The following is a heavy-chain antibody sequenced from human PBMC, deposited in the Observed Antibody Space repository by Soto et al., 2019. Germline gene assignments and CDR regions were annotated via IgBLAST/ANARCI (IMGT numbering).Heavy chain of an antibody. CDR3: ARHYSSGSRNWFDP. D-gene: IGHD6-19*01. CDR1: GGSINSSSYF. CDR2: IYYSGST. Sequence: SETLSLTCSVSGGSINSSSYFWGWVRQPPGKGLEWIGSIYYSGSTYYNPSLRSRVTISVDTSKNQFSLKLSSVTAADTAAFYCARHYSSGSRNWFDPWGQGTLVTVSS. V-gene: IGHV4-39*01. J-gene: IGHJ5*02.